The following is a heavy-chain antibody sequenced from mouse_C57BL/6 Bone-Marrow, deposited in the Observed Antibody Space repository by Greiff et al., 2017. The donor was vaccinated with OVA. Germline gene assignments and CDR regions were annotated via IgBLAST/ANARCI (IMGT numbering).Heavy chain of an antibody. CDR1: GFTFSDYG. V-gene: IGHV5-17*01. Sequence: EVKLMESGGGLVKPGGSLKLSCAASGFTFSDYGMHWVRQAPEKGLEWVAYISSGSSTIYYADTVKGRFTISRDNAKNTLFLQMTSLRSEDTAMYYCARGDWDGFYYAMDYWGQGTSVTVSS. CDR2: ISSGSSTI. D-gene: IGHD4-1*01. J-gene: IGHJ4*01. CDR3: ARGDWDGFYYAMDY.